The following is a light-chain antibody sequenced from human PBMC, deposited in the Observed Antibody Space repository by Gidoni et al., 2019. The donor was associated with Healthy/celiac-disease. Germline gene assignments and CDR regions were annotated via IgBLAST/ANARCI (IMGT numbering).Light chain of an antibody. CDR2: AAS. Sequence: DIQMTQSPSSLSASVGDRVTITCRASQSISSYLNWYQQKPGKAPKLLIYAASSLQSGVPSRFSGSGSGTDFTLTISSRQPEDFATYYCQQSYSTSCSFGQXTKLEIK. CDR1: QSISSY. V-gene: IGKV1-39*01. CDR3: QQSYSTSCS. J-gene: IGKJ2*04.